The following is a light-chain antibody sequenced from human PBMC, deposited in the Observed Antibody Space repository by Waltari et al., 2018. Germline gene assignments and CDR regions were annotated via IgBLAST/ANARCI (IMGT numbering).Light chain of an antibody. J-gene: IGLJ2*01. CDR2: DVS. CDR1: SSDVGYFNS. Sequence: QSALTQPASVSAPPGESITISCTATSSDVGYFNSVSWSQQHPGKAPKFMIYDVSNRPSGVSHRFSGSKSGNTASRTISGLQAEDEAVYYCSSFTTSSTLLFGGGTKLTVL. V-gene: IGLV2-14*03. CDR3: SSFTTSSTLL.